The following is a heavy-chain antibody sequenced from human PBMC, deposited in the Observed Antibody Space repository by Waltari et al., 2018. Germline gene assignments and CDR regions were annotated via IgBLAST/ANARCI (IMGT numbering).Heavy chain of an antibody. V-gene: IGHV4-31*03. Sequence: QVQLQESGPGLVKPSQTLSLTCTVSGGSISSGGYYWSWIRQHPGKGLEWIGYIYHSGSTYYNPSLKSRVTISVDRSKNQFSLKLSSVTAADTAVYYCARLITMIVGSWFDPWGQGTLVTVSS. CDR1: GGSISSGGYY. CDR2: IYHSGST. J-gene: IGHJ5*02. CDR3: ARLITMIVGSWFDP. D-gene: IGHD3-22*01.